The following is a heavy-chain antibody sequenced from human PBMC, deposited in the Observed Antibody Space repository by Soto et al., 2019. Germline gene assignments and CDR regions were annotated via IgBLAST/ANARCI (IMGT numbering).Heavy chain of an antibody. CDR2: IVVGSGNT. Sequence: WASVKVSCKASGFTFTSSAVQWVRQARGQRLEWIGWIVVGSGNTNYAQKFQERVTITRDMSTSTAYMELSSLRSEDTAVYYCAADYGLLIWFGALTDGYGMDVWGQGTTVTVSS. CDR1: GFTFTSSA. D-gene: IGHD3-10*01. V-gene: IGHV1-58*01. J-gene: IGHJ6*02. CDR3: AADYGLLIWFGALTDGYGMDV.